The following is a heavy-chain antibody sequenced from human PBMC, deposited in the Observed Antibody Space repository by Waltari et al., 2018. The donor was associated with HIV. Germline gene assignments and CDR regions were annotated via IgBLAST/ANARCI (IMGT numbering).Heavy chain of an antibody. Sequence: QVQLVESGGGVVQPGRSLRLSCEASGLIFSIYGMHWVRQAPGKGREWVSVIWSDGSNKYYADSVKGRFTISRDNSKNTLYLQMNSLRAEDTAVYYCASAAGPFDNWGQGTLVTVSS. CDR2: IWSDGSNK. J-gene: IGHJ4*02. CDR1: GLIFSIYG. D-gene: IGHD6-13*01. CDR3: ASAAGPFDN. V-gene: IGHV3-33*01.